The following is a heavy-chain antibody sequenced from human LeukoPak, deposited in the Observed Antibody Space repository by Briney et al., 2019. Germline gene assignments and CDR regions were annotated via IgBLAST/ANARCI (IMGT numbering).Heavy chain of an antibody. CDR1: GFTFNTYG. V-gene: IGHV3-30*02. D-gene: IGHD3-10*01. Sequence: GGSLRLSCAASGFTFNTYGMRWVRQAPGKGLEWVAFIRYDGSNKYYADSVKGRFTISRDNSKNTLYLQMKSLRAEDTAVYFCAKGEFYLDAFDIWGQGTLVTVSS. CDR3: AKGEFYLDAFDI. J-gene: IGHJ3*02. CDR2: IRYDGSNK.